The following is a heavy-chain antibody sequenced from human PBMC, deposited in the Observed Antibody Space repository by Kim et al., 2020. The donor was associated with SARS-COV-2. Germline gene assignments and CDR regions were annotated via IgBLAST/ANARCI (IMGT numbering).Heavy chain of an antibody. V-gene: IGHV3-48*02. CDR2: ISSSSSTI. Sequence: GGSLRLSCAASGFTFSSYSMNSVRQAPGKGLEWVSYISSSSSTIYYADSVKGRFTISRDNAKNSLYLQMNSLRDEDTAVYYCARLTSLPRGPVNDYWGQGTLVTVSS. J-gene: IGHJ4*02. CDR1: GFTFSSYS. CDR3: ARLTSLPRGPVNDY. D-gene: IGHD3-10*01.